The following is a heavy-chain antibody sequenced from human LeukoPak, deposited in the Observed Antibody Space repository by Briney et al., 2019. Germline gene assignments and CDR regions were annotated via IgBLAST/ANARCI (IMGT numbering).Heavy chain of an antibody. J-gene: IGHJ5*02. CDR3: ARDKSSSWDETTENNWFDP. D-gene: IGHD6-13*01. CDR2: ISSSSSTI. CDR1: GFTFSSYS. Sequence: GGSLRLSCAASGFTFSSYSMNWVRQAPGKGLEWVSYISSSSSTIYYADSVKGRFTISRDNAKNSLYLQMNSLRAEDTAVYYCARDKSSSWDETTENNWFDPWGQGTLVTVSS. V-gene: IGHV3-48*04.